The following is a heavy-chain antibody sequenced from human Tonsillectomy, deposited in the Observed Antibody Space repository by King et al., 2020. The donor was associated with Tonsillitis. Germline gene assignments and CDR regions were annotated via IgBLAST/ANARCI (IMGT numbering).Heavy chain of an antibody. J-gene: IGHJ3*02. D-gene: IGHD6-19*01. Sequence: QLVQSGGGVVQPGRSLRLSCAASGFTFSSYGMHWVRQAPGKGLEWVAVIWYDGSNKYYADSVKGRFTISRDNSKNTLYLQMNRLRAEDTAVYYCARDWRRAVAASGAFDSWGQGTMVTVSS. CDR1: GFTFSSYG. CDR2: IWYDGSNK. V-gene: IGHV3-33*08. CDR3: ARDWRRAVAASGAFDS.